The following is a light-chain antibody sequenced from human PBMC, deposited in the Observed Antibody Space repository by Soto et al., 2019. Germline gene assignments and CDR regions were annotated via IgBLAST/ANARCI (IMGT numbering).Light chain of an antibody. Sequence: EIVLTQSPGTLSLSPGERATLSCRASQSVSSNYLAWYQQKPGQAPRLLIYGASSRATGIPDRFSGSGSGTDFTLPISRLEPEDFAVYYCQQYGNSLRTFGQGTKVEIK. V-gene: IGKV3-20*01. CDR2: GAS. CDR3: QQYGNSLRT. CDR1: QSVSSNY. J-gene: IGKJ1*01.